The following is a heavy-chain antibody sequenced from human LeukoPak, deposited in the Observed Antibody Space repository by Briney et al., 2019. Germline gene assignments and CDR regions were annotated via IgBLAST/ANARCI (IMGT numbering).Heavy chain of an antibody. Sequence: GGSLRLSCVASGFTFSSYSMNWVRQAPGKGLEWVSYISGSSGTIYYADSMKGRFTISRDNAKNSLYLQINSLRAGDTAVYYCARRSEFGVLYYMDIWGKGTTVTVSS. CDR1: GFTFSSYS. CDR3: ARRSEFGVLYYMDI. CDR2: ISGSSGTI. V-gene: IGHV3-48*01. D-gene: IGHD3-16*01. J-gene: IGHJ6*03.